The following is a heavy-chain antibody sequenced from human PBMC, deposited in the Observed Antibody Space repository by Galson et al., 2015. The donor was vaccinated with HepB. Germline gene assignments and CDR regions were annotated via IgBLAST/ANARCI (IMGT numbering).Heavy chain of an antibody. CDR2: IRSKAYGGTT. J-gene: IGHJ4*02. D-gene: IGHD2/OR15-2a*01. CDR1: GFNVGDYA. CDR3: CRGGRIVIVPASNY. V-gene: IGHV3-49*03. Sequence: SLRLSCAASGFNVGDYAMAWFRQAPGKGLEWVGFIRSKAYGGTTEFAASVKGRFSMSRDDSENIAYLQMSSLKTEDTAVYYCCRGGRIVIVPASNYWGQGTLVTVSS.